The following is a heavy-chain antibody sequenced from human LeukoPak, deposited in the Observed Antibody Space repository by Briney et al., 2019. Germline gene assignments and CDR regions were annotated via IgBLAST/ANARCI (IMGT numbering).Heavy chain of an antibody. CDR3: AKDLRTYCSGGSCYLNWFDP. D-gene: IGHD2-15*01. CDR1: GFIFSSYA. J-gene: IGHJ5*02. V-gene: IGHV3-23*01. CDR2: VSGSGDNT. Sequence: GGSLRLSCAASGFIFSSYAMTWVRQAPGKGPEWASVVSGSGDNTYYADSVKGRFTISRDNSKNTLYLQMNSLRAEDTAVYYCAKDLRTYCSGGSCYLNWFDPWGQGTLVTVSS.